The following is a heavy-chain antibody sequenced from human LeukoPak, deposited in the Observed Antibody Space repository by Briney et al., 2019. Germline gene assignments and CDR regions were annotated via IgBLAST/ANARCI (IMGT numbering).Heavy chain of an antibody. CDR1: GGSINNYY. J-gene: IGHJ4*02. Sequence: TSETLSLTCTVSGGSINNYYWSWIRQPAGKGLEWIGRIYSSGTTNYNPSLKSRVTMSVDTSKNQLSLKLTSVTAADTAVYYCARHDSSDYWGQGTLVTVSS. D-gene: IGHD3-22*01. V-gene: IGHV4-4*07. CDR2: IYSSGTT. CDR3: ARHDSSDY.